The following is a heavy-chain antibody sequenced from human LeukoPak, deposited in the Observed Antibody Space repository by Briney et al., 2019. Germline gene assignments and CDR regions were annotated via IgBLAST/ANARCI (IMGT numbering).Heavy chain of an antibody. CDR1: GGSISSGSCY. Sequence: PSETLSLTCTVSGGSISSGSCYWSWIRQPAGKGLEWIGRIYTSGSTNYNPSLKSRVTISVDTSKNQFSLKLSSVTAADTAVYYCARFPGYSYGPHFDYWGQGTLVTVSS. D-gene: IGHD5-18*01. CDR2: IYTSGST. J-gene: IGHJ4*02. V-gene: IGHV4-61*02. CDR3: ARFPGYSYGPHFDY.